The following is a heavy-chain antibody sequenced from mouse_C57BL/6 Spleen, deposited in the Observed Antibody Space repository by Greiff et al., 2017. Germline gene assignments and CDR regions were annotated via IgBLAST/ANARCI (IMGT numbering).Heavy chain of an antibody. D-gene: IGHD3-3*01. J-gene: IGHJ2*01. Sequence: QVQLQQSGPELVKPGASVKISCKASGYAFSSSWMNWVKQRPGKGLEWIGRIYPGDGDTNYNGKLKGKATLTADKSSSTAYMQLSSLTSEDSAVYFCARAGPYYFDYWGQGTTLTVSS. V-gene: IGHV1-82*01. CDR2: IYPGDGDT. CDR1: GYAFSSSW. CDR3: ARAGPYYFDY.